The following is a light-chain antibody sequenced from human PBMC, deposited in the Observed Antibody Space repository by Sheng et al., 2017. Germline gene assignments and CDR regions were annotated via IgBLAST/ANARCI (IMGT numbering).Light chain of an antibody. Sequence: AIQLTQSPSSLSASVGDRVTITCRASQGISSALAWYQQKSGKAPKLLIYAASSLQSGVPSRFSGSGSGTDFTLTISSLQPEDFATYYCQQYHTYPRTFGQGTKVEIK. CDR2: AAS. J-gene: IGKJ1*01. CDR3: QQYHTYPRT. CDR1: QGISSA. V-gene: IGKV1-13*02.